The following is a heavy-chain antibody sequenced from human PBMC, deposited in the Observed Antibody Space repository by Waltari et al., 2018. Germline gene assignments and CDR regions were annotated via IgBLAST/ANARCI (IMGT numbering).Heavy chain of an antibody. CDR1: GGSISSGDYY. D-gene: IGHD3-10*01. CDR2: ISYSGST. CDR3: ARGKYYGSGSYYRG. V-gene: IGHV4-30-4*01. J-gene: IGHJ4*02. Sequence: QVQLQESGPGLVKPSQTLSLTCTVSGGSISSGDYYWSWIRQPPGKGLEWMGYISYSGSTDYNPSLKSRVTIAVDTSKNQFSLKLSSVTAADTAVYYCARGKYYGSGSYYRGWGQGTLVTVSS.